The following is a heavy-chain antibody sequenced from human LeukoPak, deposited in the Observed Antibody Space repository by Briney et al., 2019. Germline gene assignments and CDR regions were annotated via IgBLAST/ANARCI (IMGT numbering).Heavy chain of an antibody. V-gene: IGHV4-39*06. CDR2: IYYSGST. Sequence: SETRSLTCTVYGGSMSSSSYYWGWIRQPPGKGLEGIGSIYYSGSTYYNTSLTNRSAISVDTSKNQYPQKLSSVNAADTAVYDCARRWYCGILAGFLEFWGQGTLVTVSS. J-gene: IGHJ4*02. CDR3: ARRWYCGILAGFLEF. CDR1: GGSMSSSSYY. D-gene: IGHD3-9*01.